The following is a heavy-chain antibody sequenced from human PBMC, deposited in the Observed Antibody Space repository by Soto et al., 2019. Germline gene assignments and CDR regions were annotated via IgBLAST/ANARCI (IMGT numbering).Heavy chain of an antibody. Sequence: SETLSLTCTVSGGSISSSSYYWGWIRQPPGKGLEWIGSIYYSGSTYYNPSLKSRVTISVDTSKNQFSLKLSSVTAADTAVYYCARPTLTGGSGHDAFDIWGQGTMVTVSS. CDR2: IYYSGST. D-gene: IGHD7-27*01. V-gene: IGHV4-39*01. J-gene: IGHJ3*02. CDR3: ARPTLTGGSGHDAFDI. CDR1: GGSISSSSYY.